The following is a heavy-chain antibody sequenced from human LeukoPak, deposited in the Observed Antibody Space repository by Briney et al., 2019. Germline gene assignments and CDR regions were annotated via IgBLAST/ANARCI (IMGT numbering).Heavy chain of an antibody. CDR2: IYPGDSDT. CDR3: ARHVETRYCSSTSCRSVNWFDP. CDR1: GYSFTSYW. V-gene: IGHV5-51*01. J-gene: IGHJ5*02. Sequence: GESLKISCQGSGYSFTSYWIGGVRQMPGKGLEWMVIIYPGDSDTRYSPSFQGQVTISADKSISTAYLQWSSLKASDTAMYYCARHVETRYCSSTSCRSVNWFDPWGQGTLVTVSS. D-gene: IGHD2-2*01.